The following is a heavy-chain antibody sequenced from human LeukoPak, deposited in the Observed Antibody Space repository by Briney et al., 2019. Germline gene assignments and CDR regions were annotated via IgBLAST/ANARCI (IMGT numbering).Heavy chain of an antibody. J-gene: IGHJ5*02. Sequence: SETLSLTCAVYGGSFSGYYWSWIRQPPGKGLEWIGEINHSGSTNYNPSLKSLVTISVDTSKHQFSLKLSSVTAADAAVYYCARWVYGGNSPNWFDPWGQGPLLTVSS. CDR3: ARWVYGGNSPNWFDP. CDR1: GGSFSGYY. V-gene: IGHV4-34*01. CDR2: INHSGST. D-gene: IGHD4-23*01.